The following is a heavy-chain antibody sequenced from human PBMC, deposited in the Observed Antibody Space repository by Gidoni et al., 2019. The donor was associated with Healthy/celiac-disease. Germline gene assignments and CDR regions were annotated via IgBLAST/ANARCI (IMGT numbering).Heavy chain of an antibody. J-gene: IGHJ4*02. CDR1: GFTFSSSR. D-gene: IGHD6-19*01. Sequence: EVQLVESGGGLVTPGGSLRLSCAASGFTFSSSRINWVRQAPGKGLEWGASMRRSSSYIYYADAVKGRFTIPRDNAKNSLYLQMNSLRAEDTAVYYCAREVIAVAGTIKVGGVFDYWGQGTLVTVSS. CDR2: MRRSSSYI. CDR3: AREVIAVAGTIKVGGVFDY. V-gene: IGHV3-21*01.